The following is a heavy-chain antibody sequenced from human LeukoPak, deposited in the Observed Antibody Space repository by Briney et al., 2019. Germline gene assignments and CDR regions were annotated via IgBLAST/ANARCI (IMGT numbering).Heavy chain of an antibody. J-gene: IGHJ4*02. D-gene: IGHD1-1*01. CDR2: MNPNNGET. CDR1: GYTLTTKD. Sequence: ASVKVSCKASGYTLTTKDINWLRQAAGHGREGMGWMNPNNGETVYAQKFQGRVSMTMATSATAAYMELSSLRSEDTAVYSCARGRGPRTNSSYLDYWGPGTLVTVSS. V-gene: IGHV1-8*02. CDR3: ARGRGPRTNSSYLDY.